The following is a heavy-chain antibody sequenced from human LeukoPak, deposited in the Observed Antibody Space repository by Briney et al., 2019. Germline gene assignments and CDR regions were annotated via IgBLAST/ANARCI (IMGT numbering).Heavy chain of an antibody. V-gene: IGHV4-39*01. CDR2: IYYSGST. D-gene: IGHD1-26*01. CDR1: GGSISSSSYY. J-gene: IGHJ4*02. CDR3: ARVGGGSYLFDY. Sequence: SETLSLTCTVSGGSISSSSYYWGWIRQPPGKGLEWIGSIYYSGSTYYNPSLKSRVTISVDTSKNQFSLKLSSVTAADTAVYYCARVGGGSYLFDYWGQGTLVTVSS.